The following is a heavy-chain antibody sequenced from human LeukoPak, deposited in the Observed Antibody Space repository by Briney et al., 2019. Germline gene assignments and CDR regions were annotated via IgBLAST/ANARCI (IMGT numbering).Heavy chain of an antibody. CDR3: ARRGRNSSGWQDYL. D-gene: IGHD6-25*01. J-gene: IGHJ4*02. V-gene: IGHV4-59*01. CDR1: GCSISSYY. CDR2: IYHTGST. Sequence: SETLSLTCTVSGCSISSYYWSWIRQPPGKGLEWIANIYHTGSTNYNPSLSSRVTISIDTAKNQFSLKLTSVTAADTAVYYCARRGRNSSGWQDYLWGQGTLVTVSS.